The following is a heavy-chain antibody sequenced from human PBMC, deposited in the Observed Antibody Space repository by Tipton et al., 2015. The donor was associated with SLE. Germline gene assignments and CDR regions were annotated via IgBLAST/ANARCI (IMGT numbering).Heavy chain of an antibody. V-gene: IGHV3-20*04. Sequence: SLRLSCAASGFTFEDYGMSWVRQAPGKGLEWVSAINWNGDTTTYADSVKGRFTISRDNAKKSLFLQMNSLRAEDTALYYCARDGDDIAAHNWFDPWGQGTLVTVSS. CDR3: ARDGDDIAAHNWFDP. CDR2: INWNGDTT. D-gene: IGHD6-6*01. CDR1: GFTFEDYG. J-gene: IGHJ5*02.